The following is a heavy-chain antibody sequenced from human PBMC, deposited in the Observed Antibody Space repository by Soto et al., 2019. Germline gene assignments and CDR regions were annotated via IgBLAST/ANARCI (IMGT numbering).Heavy chain of an antibody. CDR2: IYYSGST. D-gene: IGHD2-2*01. J-gene: IGHJ6*03. Sequence: SETLSLTCTVSGGSISSGGYYWSWIRQHPGKGLEWIGYIYYSGSTYYNPSLKSRVTISVDTSKNQFSLKLSSVTAADTAVYYCASTVVPAASLYYYYYMDVWGKGTTVTVSS. CDR3: ASTVVPAASLYYYYYMDV. CDR1: GGSISSGGYY. V-gene: IGHV4-31*03.